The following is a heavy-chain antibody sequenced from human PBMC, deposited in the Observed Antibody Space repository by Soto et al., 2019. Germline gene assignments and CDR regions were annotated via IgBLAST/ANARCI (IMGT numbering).Heavy chain of an antibody. V-gene: IGHV1-18*01. D-gene: IGHD3-22*01. CDR2: ISPNSGNI. J-gene: IGHJ6*02. CDR1: GYTFTRNG. CDR3: VKDRDSNSWPSRDV. Sequence: QVHLVQSGAEVKKPGASVNVSCKTSGYTFTRNGISWVRQAPGQGLEWMGWISPNSGNIKYAQKLQGRVIMTTDTSTRTAYMELRSLRSDDTAVYYCVKDRDSNSWPSRDVWGPGTTVTVS.